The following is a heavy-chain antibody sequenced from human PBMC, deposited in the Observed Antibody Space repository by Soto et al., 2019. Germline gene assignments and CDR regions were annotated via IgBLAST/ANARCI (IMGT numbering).Heavy chain of an antibody. J-gene: IGHJ2*01. CDR2: ISGSGIST. Sequence: DVQLLESGGGLVQPGGSLGLSFAASGFTFRSYAMSWVRQAPGKGLEWVSGISGSGISTHYADSVKGRFTVSRDNSKNTLYLQMNSLRAEDTAVYNCAKEPVGPDWYFDLWGRGTLVTVSS. CDR3: AKEPVGPDWYFDL. V-gene: IGHV3-23*01. CDR1: GFTFRSYA.